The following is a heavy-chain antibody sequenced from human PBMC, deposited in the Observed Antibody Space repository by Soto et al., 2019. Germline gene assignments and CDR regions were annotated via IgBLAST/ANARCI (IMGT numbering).Heavy chain of an antibody. J-gene: IGHJ3*02. V-gene: IGHV4-61*01. CDR2: IYYSGST. CDR1: GASVSSGSYY. CDR3: ARDREWELYGNDAFDI. Sequence: PSETLSPTCTVSGASVSSGSYYWSWIRQPPGKGLEWIGYIYYSGSTNYNPSHKSRVTISVDTSKNQFSLKLSSVTAADTAVYYCARDREWELYGNDAFDIWGQGTMVTVSS. D-gene: IGHD1-26*01.